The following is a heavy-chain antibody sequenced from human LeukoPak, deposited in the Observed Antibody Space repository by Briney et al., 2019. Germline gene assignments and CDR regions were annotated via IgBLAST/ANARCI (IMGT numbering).Heavy chain of an antibody. CDR3: GKDLNYGLDY. V-gene: IGHV3-9*01. J-gene: IGHJ4*02. CDR2: ISWNSGSI. D-gene: IGHD4-11*01. CDR1: GFTFDDYA. Sequence: GGSLRLSCAASGFTFDDYAMHWVRQAPGKGLEWVSGISWNSGSIGYADSVKGRFTISRDNAKNSLYLQMNSLRAEDTAVYYCGKDLNYGLDYWGQGTLVTVSS.